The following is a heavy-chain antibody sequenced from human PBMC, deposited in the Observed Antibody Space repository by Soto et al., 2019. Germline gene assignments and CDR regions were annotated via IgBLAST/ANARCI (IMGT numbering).Heavy chain of an antibody. CDR3: AADLPGDRSDWGFDS. CDR1: GFTFSGAW. V-gene: IGHV3-15*07. Sequence: EVQLVESGGGLLKPGGSLRLSCAASGFTFSGAWMHWVRQAPGKGLEWVGLIKSKANGETTHYAAPVQGRFTISRDDSKNTAYLQMSSLKTEDTAAYHCAADLPGDRSDWGFDSWGQGTLVTVSS. CDR2: IKSKANGETT. D-gene: IGHD7-27*01. J-gene: IGHJ4*02.